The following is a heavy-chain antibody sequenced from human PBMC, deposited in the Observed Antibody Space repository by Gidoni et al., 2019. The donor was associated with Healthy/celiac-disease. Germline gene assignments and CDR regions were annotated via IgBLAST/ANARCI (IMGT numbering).Heavy chain of an antibody. J-gene: IGHJ6*02. V-gene: IGHV3-30-3*01. Sequence: QVQLVESGGGVVQPGRSLRPSCAASGFTFSSYAMHWVRQAPGKGLEWVAVISYDGSNKYYADSVKGRFTISRDNSKNTLYLQMNSLRAEDTAVYYCARDQVDIVATDYYGMDVWGQGTTVTVSS. D-gene: IGHD5-12*01. CDR1: GFTFSSYA. CDR2: ISYDGSNK. CDR3: ARDQVDIVATDYYGMDV.